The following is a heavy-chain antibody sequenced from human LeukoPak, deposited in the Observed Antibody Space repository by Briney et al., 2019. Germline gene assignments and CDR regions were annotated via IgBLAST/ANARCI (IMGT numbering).Heavy chain of an antibody. V-gene: IGHV4-59*08. Sequence: SETLSLTCTVSGGSISSYYWSWIRQPPGKGLEWIGYIFYSGSTNYNPSLKSRVTISVDTSKNQFSLKLSSVTAADTAVYYCARGSSSWPYFFDYWGQGTLVTVSS. J-gene: IGHJ4*02. CDR3: ARGSSSWPYFFDY. CDR1: GGSISSYY. CDR2: IFYSGST. D-gene: IGHD6-13*01.